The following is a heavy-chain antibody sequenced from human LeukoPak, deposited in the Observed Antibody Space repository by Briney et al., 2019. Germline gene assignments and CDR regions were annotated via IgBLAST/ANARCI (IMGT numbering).Heavy chain of an antibody. CDR2: INPNSGGT. Sequence: ASVKVSCKPSGYTFTDYYMHWVRQAPGQGLEWMGWINPNSGGTNYAQKFQGRVTMTRDTSISTAYMELNRLRSDDTAVYYCARERGGDDAFDIWGQGTMVTVSS. J-gene: IGHJ3*02. CDR1: GYTFTDYY. CDR3: ARERGGDDAFDI. D-gene: IGHD2-15*01. V-gene: IGHV1-2*02.